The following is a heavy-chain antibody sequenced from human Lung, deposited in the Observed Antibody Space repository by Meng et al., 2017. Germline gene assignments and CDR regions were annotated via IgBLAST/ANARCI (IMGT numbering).Heavy chain of an antibody. J-gene: IGHJ5*02. CDR3: AKDQWQNLVRWFDP. V-gene: IGHV3-23*01. D-gene: IGHD6-13*01. Sequence: EVQLLESGGGLVQPGGSLRLSCAASGFTFSSHAMSWVRQAPGKGLEWVSAISGSGGSTYYADSVRGRFTISRDNSKKTLYLRMNSLRAEDTALYYCAKDQWQNLVRWFDPWGRGTLVTVSS. CDR2: ISGSGGST. CDR1: GFTFSSHA.